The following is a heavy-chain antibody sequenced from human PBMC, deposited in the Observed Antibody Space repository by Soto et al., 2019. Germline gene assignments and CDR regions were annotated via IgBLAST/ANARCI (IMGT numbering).Heavy chain of an antibody. Sequence: QVQLVQSGAELKKPGASVKVSCKASGYTFSNYDMNWVRQATGQGPEWIGWVNPNNGDTGYAQRFQGRVTLTTDISTTTAYMELTILRSEDTSIYYYAKVSRKGSAIDFDYWGQGTLITVSS. CDR1: GYTFSNYD. D-gene: IGHD3-10*01. V-gene: IGHV1-8*01. CDR3: AKVSRKGSAIDFDY. CDR2: VNPNNGDT. J-gene: IGHJ4*02.